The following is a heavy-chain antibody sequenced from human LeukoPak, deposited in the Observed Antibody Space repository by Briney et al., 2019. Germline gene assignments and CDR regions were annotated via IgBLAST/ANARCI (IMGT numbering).Heavy chain of an antibody. Sequence: GGSLRLSCVASGFTFRSYGMHWVRQAPGKGLEWVSFISYDGSNVYYGDSVMGRFTISRDNSKNTLFLQMNSLRVEDTAVYHCAKDYGLTGTGGAWLDPWGQGTLVTVSS. CDR1: GFTFRSYG. D-gene: IGHD1-20*01. J-gene: IGHJ5*02. V-gene: IGHV3-30*02. CDR3: AKDYGLTGTGGAWLDP. CDR2: ISYDGSNV.